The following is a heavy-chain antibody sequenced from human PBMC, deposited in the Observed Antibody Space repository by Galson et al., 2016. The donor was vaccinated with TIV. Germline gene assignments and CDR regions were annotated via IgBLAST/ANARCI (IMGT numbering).Heavy chain of an antibody. CDR3: ARDHTGSGRRPQGVQYYYGMDV. Sequence: SLRLSCAASGFTFSDYGMHWVRQAPGKGLEWVALIWYDGSNKYYADSVKGRFTISRDNSKNTLYLHMNTQRAEDTAVYYCARDHTGSGRRPQGVQYYYGMDVWGQGTTVTVSS. V-gene: IGHV3-33*01. J-gene: IGHJ6*02. D-gene: IGHD3-10*01. CDR2: IWYDGSNK. CDR1: GFTFSDYG.